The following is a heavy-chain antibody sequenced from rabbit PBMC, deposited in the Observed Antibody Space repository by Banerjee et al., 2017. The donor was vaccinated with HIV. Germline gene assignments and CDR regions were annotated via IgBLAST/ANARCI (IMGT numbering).Heavy chain of an antibody. J-gene: IGHJ4*01. Sequence: QSLEESGGDLVKPGASLTLTCKASGFDFSSNAMCWVRQAPGKGLELIACIRNSSAIGYATWAKGRFTISKTSSTTVTLQMTSLTAADTATYFCARDLAGVTGWNFNLWGPGTLVTVS. D-gene: IGHD4-1*01. CDR3: ARDLAGVTGWNFNL. CDR2: IRNSSAI. CDR1: GFDFSSNA. V-gene: IGHV1S40*01.